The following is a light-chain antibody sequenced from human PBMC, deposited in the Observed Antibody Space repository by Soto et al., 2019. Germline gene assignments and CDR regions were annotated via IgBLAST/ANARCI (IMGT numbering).Light chain of an antibody. CDR1: QSVSSTY. CDR3: QQYGSSPIT. J-gene: IGKJ5*01. CDR2: GVS. Sequence: EIVLTQSPGTLSLSAGERATLSCRASQSVSSTYLAWYQQKPGQAPRLLIYGVSTRATGIPDRFSGSGSGTDFTLTISRLEPEDFAVYYCQQYGSSPITFGQGTRLEIK. V-gene: IGKV3-20*01.